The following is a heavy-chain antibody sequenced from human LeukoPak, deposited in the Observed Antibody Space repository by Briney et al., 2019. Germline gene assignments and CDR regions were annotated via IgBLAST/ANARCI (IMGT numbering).Heavy chain of an antibody. J-gene: IGHJ5*02. CDR2: ISGNGDST. Sequence: PGGSLRLSCAASGFTFSNYWMHWVRQAPGKGLEYVAAISGNGDSTYYANSVKGRFTISRDNSKNTLYLQMGSLRPEDMAVYFCAREVYAGNWFDPWGQGTLVTVSS. CDR3: AREVYAGNWFDP. V-gene: IGHV3-64*01. D-gene: IGHD2-8*01. CDR1: GFTFSNYW.